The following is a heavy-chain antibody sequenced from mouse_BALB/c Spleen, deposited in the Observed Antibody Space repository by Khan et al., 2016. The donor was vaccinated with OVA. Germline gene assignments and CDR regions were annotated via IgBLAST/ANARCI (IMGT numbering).Heavy chain of an antibody. J-gene: IGHJ3*01. CDR3: ARAGWDVFAY. Sequence: QVQLQQSGPELVKLGASVKMSCKASGYTFTDYVMNWVKQRNGQGLEWIGQIYPGSDSTYYNEKFKGKATLTADRSSRTAYMQLSNLTSEDSAVYFCARAGWDVFAYWGQGTLVTVSA. CDR2: IYPGSDST. D-gene: IGHD4-1*01. CDR1: GYTFTDYV. V-gene: IGHV1-77*01.